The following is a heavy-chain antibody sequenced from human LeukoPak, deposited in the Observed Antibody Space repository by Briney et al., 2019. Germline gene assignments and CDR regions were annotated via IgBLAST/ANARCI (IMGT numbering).Heavy chain of an antibody. D-gene: IGHD5/OR15-5a*01. CDR2: ISSTSTYI. V-gene: IGHV3-21*01. CDR1: GFTFSSYS. CDR3: ARGTVSYSVFGSYYFDY. J-gene: IGHJ4*01. Sequence: GGSLRLTCAASGFTFSSYSMNWVRQAPGKGLEWVSSISSTSTYIHYADSVKGRFTISRDNAKNSLFLQMNSLRAEDTAVYYCARGTVSYSVFGSYYFDYWGHGTLVSVSS.